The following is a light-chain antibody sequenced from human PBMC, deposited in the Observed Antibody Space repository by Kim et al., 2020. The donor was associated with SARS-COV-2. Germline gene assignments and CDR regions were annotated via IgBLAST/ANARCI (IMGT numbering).Light chain of an antibody. J-gene: IGKJ4*02. CDR1: QSVDSN. Sequence: EIVMTQSPATLSVSPGDRATLSCRSSQSVDSNLAWYQQKPGQPPRLVIYDASTRATGIPARFSGSGSGTEFTLTISSLQSEDLAVYYCQHCCGSTPWKFGGGGKVDSK. V-gene: IGKV3-15*01. CDR3: QHCCGSTPWK. CDR2: DAS.